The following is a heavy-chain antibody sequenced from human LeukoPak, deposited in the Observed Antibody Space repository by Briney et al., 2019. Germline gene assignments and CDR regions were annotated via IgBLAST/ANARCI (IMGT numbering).Heavy chain of an antibody. J-gene: IGHJ5*02. CDR1: GGSISSYY. D-gene: IGHD3-22*01. Sequence: SETLSLTCTVFGGSISSYYWSWIRQPPGKGLEWIGYIYYSGSTNYNPSLKSRVTISVDTSKNQFSLKLSSVTAADTAVYYCARESTYYYDSSGYYYASLFDPWGQGTLVTVSS. V-gene: IGHV4-59*01. CDR2: IYYSGST. CDR3: ARESTYYYDSSGYYYASLFDP.